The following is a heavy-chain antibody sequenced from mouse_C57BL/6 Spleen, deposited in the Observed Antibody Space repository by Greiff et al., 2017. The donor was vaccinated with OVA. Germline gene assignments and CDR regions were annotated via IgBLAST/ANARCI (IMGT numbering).Heavy chain of an antibody. D-gene: IGHD2-4*01. J-gene: IGHJ3*01. CDR2: IDPSDSYT. V-gene: IGHV1-69*01. CDR3: ARWNDYEGFAY. CDR1: GYTFTSYW. Sequence: QVQLQQPGAELVMPGASVKLSCKASGYTFTSYWMHWVKQRPGQGLEWIGEIDPSDSYTNYNQKFKGKSTLTVDKSSSTAYMQLSSLTSEDSAVYYCARWNDYEGFAYWGQGTLVTVSA.